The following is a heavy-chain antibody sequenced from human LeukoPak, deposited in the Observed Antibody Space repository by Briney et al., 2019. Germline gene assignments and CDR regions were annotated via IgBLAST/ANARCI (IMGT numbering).Heavy chain of an antibody. J-gene: IGHJ4*02. D-gene: IGHD4-23*01. Sequence: ASVKVSCKASGGTFSSYAISWVRQAPGQGLEWMGRIIPIFGTANYVQKFQGRVTITTDESTSTAYMELSSLRSEDTAVYYRARDSRTMVVTPPYFDYWGQGTLVTVSS. CDR1: GGTFSSYA. CDR2: IIPIFGTA. V-gene: IGHV1-69*05. CDR3: ARDSRTMVVTPPYFDY.